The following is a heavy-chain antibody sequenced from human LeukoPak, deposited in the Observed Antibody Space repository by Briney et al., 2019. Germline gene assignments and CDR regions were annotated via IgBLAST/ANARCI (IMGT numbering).Heavy chain of an antibody. J-gene: IGHJ4*02. D-gene: IGHD3-3*01. CDR1: GFTFSSYA. Sequence: GGSLRLSCAASGFTFSSYAMHWVRQAPGKGLEWVAVISYDGSNKYYADSVKGRFTISRDNSKNTLYLQMNSLRAEDTAVYYCARGDGDFWSAHFDYWGQGTLVTVSS. CDR2: ISYDGSNK. CDR3: ARGDGDFWSAHFDY. V-gene: IGHV3-30-3*01.